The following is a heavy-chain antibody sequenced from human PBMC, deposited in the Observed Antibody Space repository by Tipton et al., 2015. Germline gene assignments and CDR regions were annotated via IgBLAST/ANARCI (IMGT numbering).Heavy chain of an antibody. CDR1: GFDFYSYS. CDR2: ISRTSGTI. Sequence: SLRLSCAAFGFDFYSYSMNWVRQAPGKGLEWVSYISRTSGTIHYADSVKGRFTISRDNVHNSLSLRMNSLRAEDTAVYYCAKDFLTTVGTPDYWGQGTLVTVSS. CDR3: AKDFLTTVGTPDY. V-gene: IGHV3-48*01. D-gene: IGHD4-11*01. J-gene: IGHJ4*02.